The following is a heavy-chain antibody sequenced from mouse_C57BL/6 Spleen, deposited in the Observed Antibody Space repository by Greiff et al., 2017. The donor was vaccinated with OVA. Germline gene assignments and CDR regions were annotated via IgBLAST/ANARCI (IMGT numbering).Heavy chain of an antibody. CDR2: IYPGSGNT. CDR3: ARFWDDGGFDY. CDR1: GYSFTSYY. Sequence: VHLVESGPELVKPGASVKISCKASGYSFTSYYIHWVKQRPGQGLEWIGWIYPGSGNTKYNEKFKGKATLTADTSSSTAYMQLSSLTSEDSAVYYCARFWDDGGFDYWGQGTTLTVSS. J-gene: IGHJ2*01. V-gene: IGHV1-66*01. D-gene: IGHD4-1*01.